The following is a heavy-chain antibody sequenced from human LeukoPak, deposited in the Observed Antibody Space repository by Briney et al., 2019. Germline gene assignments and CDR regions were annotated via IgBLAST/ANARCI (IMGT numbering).Heavy chain of an antibody. CDR3: AGGWNNDY. CDR2: INSDGSST. D-gene: IGHD1/OR15-1a*01. CDR1: GFTFSSYW. Sequence: SGGSLRLSCAASGFTFSSYWMHWVRQAPGKGLMWVLRINSDGSSTSYADSVKGRFTISRGNAKNTLYLQMNSLRAEDTAVYYCAGGWNNDYWGQGTLVTVSS. J-gene: IGHJ4*02. V-gene: IGHV3-74*01.